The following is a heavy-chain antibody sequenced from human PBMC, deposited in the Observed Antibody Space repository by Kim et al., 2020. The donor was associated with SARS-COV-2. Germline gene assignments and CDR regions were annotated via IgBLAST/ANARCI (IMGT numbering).Heavy chain of an antibody. CDR2: A. CDR3: ASGTRYWYFDL. Sequence: AHHAQKCQGRVTITADESTSTAYMELSSLRSEDTAVYYCASGTRYWYFDLWGRGTLVTVSS. V-gene: IGHV1-69*01. J-gene: IGHJ2*01.